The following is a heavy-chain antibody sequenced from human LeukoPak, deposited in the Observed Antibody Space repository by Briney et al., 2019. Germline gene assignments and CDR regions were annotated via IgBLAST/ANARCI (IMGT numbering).Heavy chain of an antibody. CDR1: GFTFSSYS. J-gene: IGHJ5*02. D-gene: IGHD6-19*01. Sequence: GGSLRLSCAASGFTFSSYSMNWVRQAPGKWLEWVSSISSSSSYIYYADSVKGRFTISRDNAKNSLYLQMNSLRAEDTAVYYCARDPATVAAPNWFDPWGQGTLVTVSS. CDR2: ISSSSSYI. CDR3: ARDPATVAAPNWFDP. V-gene: IGHV3-21*01.